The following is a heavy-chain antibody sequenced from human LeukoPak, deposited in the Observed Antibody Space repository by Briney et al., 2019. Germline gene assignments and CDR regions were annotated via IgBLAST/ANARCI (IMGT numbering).Heavy chain of an antibody. V-gene: IGHV3-43*01. D-gene: IGHD3-3*01. CDR3: AKDIGTIFGAVIDAFDI. Sequence: GGSLRLSCAASGFTFDDYTMHWVRQAPGKGLEWVSLISWDGGSTYYADSVKGRFTISRDNSKNSLYLQMNSLRTEDTALYYCAKDIGTIFGAVIDAFDIWGQGTMVTVSS. J-gene: IGHJ3*02. CDR1: GFTFDDYT. CDR2: ISWDGGST.